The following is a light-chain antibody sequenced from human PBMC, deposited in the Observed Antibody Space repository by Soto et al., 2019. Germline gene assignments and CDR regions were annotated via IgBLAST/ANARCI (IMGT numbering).Light chain of an antibody. CDR1: QSIDRW. Sequence: IEMTQSPSTPCAPAPGRGTISYRASQSIDRWLAWYQQMPGKAPQLLIYTTSSLEGGVPSRFSGSGSGTDFTLTISSLQADDFATYYCQQYKGSPHTFAEGTKVDIK. CDR3: QQYKGSPHT. J-gene: IGKJ4*01. CDR2: TTS. V-gene: IGKV1-5*03.